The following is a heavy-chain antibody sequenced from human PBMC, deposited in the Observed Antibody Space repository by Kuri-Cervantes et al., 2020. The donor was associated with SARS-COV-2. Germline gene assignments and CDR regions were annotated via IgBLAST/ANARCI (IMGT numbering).Heavy chain of an antibody. CDR1: GFTFSSYS. CDR2: ISGSGGST. CDR3: AKEHPSSISGDTERGRELPKGGTGFDY. J-gene: IGHJ4*02. Sequence: GESLKISCAASGFTFSSYSMNWVRQAPGKGLEWVSAISGSGGSTYYADSVKGRFTISRDNSKNTLYLQMNSLRAEDTAVYYCAKEHPSSISGDTERGRELPKGGTGFDYWGQGTLVTVSS. D-gene: IGHD1-26*01. V-gene: IGHV3-23*01.